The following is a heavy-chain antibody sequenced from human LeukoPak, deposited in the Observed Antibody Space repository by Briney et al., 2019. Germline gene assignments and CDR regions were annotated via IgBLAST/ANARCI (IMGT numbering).Heavy chain of an antibody. CDR2: IYYSGST. CDR1: GGSISSYH. CDR3: ARDLIGGDYFDY. J-gene: IGHJ4*02. V-gene: IGHV4-59*01. D-gene: IGHD2-8*01. Sequence: PSETLSLTCTVSGGSISSYHWSWIRQPPGKGLEWIGYIYYSGSTNYNPSLKSRVTISVDTSKNQFSLKLSSVTAADTAVYYCARDLIGGDYFDYWGQGTLVTVSS.